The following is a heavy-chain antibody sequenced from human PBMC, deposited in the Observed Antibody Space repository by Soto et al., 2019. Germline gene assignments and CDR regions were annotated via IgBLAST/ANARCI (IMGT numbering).Heavy chain of an antibody. Sequence: SLRLSCAASGFTFSDCAMSWVRQAPGKGLEWVSGISGSGDTTWYADSVKGRVTVSRDNSKHTLYLQLNSLRGEDTAMYYCARDMYSSDYFVKLFEPRGQRTPVTVSS. D-gene: IGHD6-19*01. J-gene: IGHJ5*02. V-gene: IGHV3-23*01. CDR2: ISGSGDTT. CDR1: GFTFSDCA. CDR3: ARDMYSSDYFVKLFEP.